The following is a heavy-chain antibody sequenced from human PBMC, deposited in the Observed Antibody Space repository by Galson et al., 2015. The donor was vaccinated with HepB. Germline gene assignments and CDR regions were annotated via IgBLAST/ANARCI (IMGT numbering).Heavy chain of an antibody. CDR3: ARGRGEDCSSTSCYSEESDAFDI. J-gene: IGHJ3*02. CDR1: GDSVSSNSAA. CDR2: TYYRSKWYN. Sequence: CAISGDSVSSNSAAWNWIRQSPSRGLEWLGRTYYRSKWYNDYAVSVKSRITINPDTSKNQFSLQLNSVTPEDTAVYYCARGRGEDCSSTSCYSEESDAFDIWGQGTMVTVSS. V-gene: IGHV6-1*01. D-gene: IGHD2-2*01.